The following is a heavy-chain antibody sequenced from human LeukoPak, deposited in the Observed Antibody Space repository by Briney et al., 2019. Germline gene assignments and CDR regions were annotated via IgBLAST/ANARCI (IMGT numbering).Heavy chain of an antibody. CDR3: ARLSASDYYGSGSFDY. D-gene: IGHD3-10*01. CDR2: ISSSSSYI. V-gene: IGHV3-21*01. CDR1: RFTFSSYS. Sequence: PGGSLRLSCAASRFTFSSYSMNWVRQAPGKGLEWVSSISSSSSYIYYADSVKGRFTISRDNAKNSLYLQMNSLRAEDTAVYYCARLSASDYYGSGSFDYWGQGTLVTVSS. J-gene: IGHJ4*02.